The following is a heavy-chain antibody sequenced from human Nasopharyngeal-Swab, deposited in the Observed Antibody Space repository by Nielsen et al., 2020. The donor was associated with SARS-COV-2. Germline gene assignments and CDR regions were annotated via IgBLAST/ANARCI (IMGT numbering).Heavy chain of an antibody. D-gene: IGHD1-7*01. CDR1: GYTLTELS. CDR3: ARLELPASAVDY. J-gene: IGHJ4*02. V-gene: IGHV1-24*01. CDR2: FDPEDGET. Sequence: ASVKVSCKVSGYTLTELSMHWVRQAPGKGLEWMGGFDPEDGETIYAQKFQGRVTMTEDTSTDTAYMDLSSLRSEDTAVYYCARLELPASAVDYWGQGTLVTVSS.